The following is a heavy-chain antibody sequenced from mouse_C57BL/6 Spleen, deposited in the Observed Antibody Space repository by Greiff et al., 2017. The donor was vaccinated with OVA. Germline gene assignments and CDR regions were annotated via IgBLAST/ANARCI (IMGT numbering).Heavy chain of an antibody. Sequence: VQLQQSGAELVRPGTSVKVSCKASGYAFTNYLIEWVKQRPGQGLEWIGVINPGSGGTNYNEKFKGKATLTADKSSSTAYMQLSSLTSEDSAVYFCARGTGTGSYEVGGTGTTVTVSS. CDR3: ARGTGTGSYEV. CDR2: INPGSGGT. CDR1: GYAFTNYL. D-gene: IGHD4-1*01. J-gene: IGHJ1*03. V-gene: IGHV1-54*01.